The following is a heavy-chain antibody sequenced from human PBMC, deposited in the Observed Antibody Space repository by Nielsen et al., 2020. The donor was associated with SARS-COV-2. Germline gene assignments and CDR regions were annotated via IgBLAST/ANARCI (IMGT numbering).Heavy chain of an antibody. V-gene: IGHV1-24*01. Sequence: ASVKVSCKVSGYTLSELSILWVRQAPGKGLEWMGGFDPGDAETVYAQKFRGRITMTEDTSADTAYMDLSSLRTEDTAVYYCATSLVAAIFGVLDYWGPGTLVTVSS. D-gene: IGHD3-3*01. CDR1: GYTLSELS. J-gene: IGHJ4*02. CDR2: FDPGDAET. CDR3: ATSLVAAIFGVLDY.